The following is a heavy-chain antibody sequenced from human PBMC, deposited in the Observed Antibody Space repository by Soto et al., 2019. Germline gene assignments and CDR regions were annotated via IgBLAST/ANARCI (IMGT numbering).Heavy chain of an antibody. Sequence: QEQLVESGGGVVQPGRSLRLSCAASGFSFNTYGMNWVRQAPGRGLEWVALIWYHGAYEYYADSVKGRFTISRDNSRNTLYLQMNSLKAEDTAVYYWARTRRGETAIITDGLDLWGQGTQVTVSS. CDR2: IWYHGAYE. CDR1: GFSFNTYG. V-gene: IGHV3-33*01. J-gene: IGHJ5*02. D-gene: IGHD5-18*01. CDR3: ARTRRGETAIITDGLDL.